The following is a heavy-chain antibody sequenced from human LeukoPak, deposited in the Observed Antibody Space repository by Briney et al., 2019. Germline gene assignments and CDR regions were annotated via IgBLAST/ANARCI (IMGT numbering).Heavy chain of an antibody. Sequence: VASVKVSCKASGGTFSSYAISWVRQAPGQGLEWMGGIIPIFGTANYAQKFQGRVTITADESTSTAYMELSSLRSEDTAVYYCARDRFRYYDFWSGYYRYWFDPWGQGTLVTVSS. CDR1: GGTFSSYA. CDR3: ARDRFRYYDFWSGYYRYWFDP. CDR2: IIPIFGTA. D-gene: IGHD3-3*01. J-gene: IGHJ5*02. V-gene: IGHV1-69*13.